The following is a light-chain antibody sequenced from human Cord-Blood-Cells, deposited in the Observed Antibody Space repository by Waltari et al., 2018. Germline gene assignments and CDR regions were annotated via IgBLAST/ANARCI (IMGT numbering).Light chain of an antibody. V-gene: IGLV2-11*01. CDR2: DVS. CDR1: SRDVGGYNY. CDR3: CSYAGSYPWV. Sequence: QSALTQPRSVSGSPGQSVTISCTGTSRDVGGYNYVSWYQQPPGKAPTLTIYDVSKRPSGVPDRFSGSKSGNTASLTISGLQAEDEADYYCCSYAGSYPWVFGGGTKLTVL. J-gene: IGLJ3*02.